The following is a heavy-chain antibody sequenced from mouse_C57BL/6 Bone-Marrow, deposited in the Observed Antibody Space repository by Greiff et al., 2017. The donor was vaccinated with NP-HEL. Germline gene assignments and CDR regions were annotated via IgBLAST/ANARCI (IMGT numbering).Heavy chain of an antibody. CDR1: GYAFTNYL. V-gene: IGHV1-54*01. D-gene: IGHD3-1*01. Sequence: VMLVETGAELVRPGTSVKVSCKASGYAFTNYLIEWVKQRPGQGLEWIGVINPGSGGTNYNEKFKGKATLTADKSSSTAYMQLSSLTSEDSAVYFCARSGGVWFAYWGQGTLVTVSA. J-gene: IGHJ3*01. CDR3: ARSGGVWFAY. CDR2: INPGSGGT.